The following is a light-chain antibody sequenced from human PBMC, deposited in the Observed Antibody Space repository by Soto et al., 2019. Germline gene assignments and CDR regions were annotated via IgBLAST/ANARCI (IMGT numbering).Light chain of an antibody. V-gene: IGKV4-1*01. CDR1: QSVLFSSNNKNY. J-gene: IGKJ1*01. Sequence: DIVMTQSPDSLAVSLGERATIKCQSSQSVLFSSNNKNYLTWYQQRPGQPRKLLISWASTRESGVPDRFDGSGSGTEFTLTISSLQAGDVAVYYCEQYYSPPWTFGLGAKVEIK. CDR2: WAS. CDR3: EQYYSPPWT.